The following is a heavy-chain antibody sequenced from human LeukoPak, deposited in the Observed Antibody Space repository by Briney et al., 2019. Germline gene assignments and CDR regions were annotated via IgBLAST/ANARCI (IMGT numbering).Heavy chain of an antibody. Sequence: GESLNISCKGSGYSFTTYWIGWARQMPGKGLEWMGIIYPGDSHTRYTPSFQGQVTISADKSISTAYLQWSSLRASDSAMYYCTRRMEVRPHFDLWGRGTLVTVSS. CDR1: GYSFTTYW. D-gene: IGHD1-7*01. J-gene: IGHJ2*01. CDR2: IYPGDSHT. V-gene: IGHV5-51*01. CDR3: TRRMEVRPHFDL.